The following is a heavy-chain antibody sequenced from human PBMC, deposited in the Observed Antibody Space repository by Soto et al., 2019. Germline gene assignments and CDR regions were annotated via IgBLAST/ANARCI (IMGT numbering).Heavy chain of an antibody. CDR1: GGTFSSYA. V-gene: IGHV1-69*13. Sequence: SVKVSCKASGGTFSSYAISWVRQAPGQGLEWMGGIIPIFGTANYAQKFQGRVTITADESTSTAYMELSSLRSEDTAVYYCAREIVDSSSWYDAYGMDVWGQGTTVTV. CDR2: IIPIFGTA. CDR3: AREIVDSSSWYDAYGMDV. D-gene: IGHD6-13*01. J-gene: IGHJ6*02.